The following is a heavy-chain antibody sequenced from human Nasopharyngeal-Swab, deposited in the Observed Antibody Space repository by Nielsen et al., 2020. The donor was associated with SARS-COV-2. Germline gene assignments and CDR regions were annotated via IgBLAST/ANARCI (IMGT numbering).Heavy chain of an antibody. V-gene: IGHV4-39*01. CDR3: ARRQGGWLQAVHYFDY. J-gene: IGHJ4*02. CDR2: INYSGST. D-gene: IGHD5-24*01. Sequence: SETLSLTCTVSGGSISSSSYYWGWIRQPPGKGLERIGSINYSGSTYYNPSLKSRVTISVDTSKNQFSLKLSSVTAADTAVYYCARRQGGWLQAVHYFDYWGQGTLVTVSS. CDR1: GGSISSSSYY.